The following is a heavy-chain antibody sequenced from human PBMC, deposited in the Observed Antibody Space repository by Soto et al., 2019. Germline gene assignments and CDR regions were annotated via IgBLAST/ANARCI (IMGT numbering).Heavy chain of an antibody. CDR3: ASSQQHPFYYGMDV. J-gene: IGHJ6*02. V-gene: IGHV3-23*01. Sequence: EVQLLESGGGLVQPGGSLRLSCAASGFTFSSYAMSWVRQAPGKGLEWVSAISGSGGSTYYADSVKGRFTISRDNSKNPLYLQMNSLSAEDTAVYYCASSQQHPFYYGMDVWGQGTTVTVSS. CDR1: GFTFSSYA. D-gene: IGHD6-13*01. CDR2: ISGSGGST.